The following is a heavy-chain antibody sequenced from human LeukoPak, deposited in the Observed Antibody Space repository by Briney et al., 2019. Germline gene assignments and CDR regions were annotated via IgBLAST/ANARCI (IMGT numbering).Heavy chain of an antibody. V-gene: IGHV3-53*01. CDR2: IYTGGST. J-gene: IGHJ3*02. CDR3: ASPLSGPDAFDI. Sequence: GGSLRLSYAASGFTVSSNYMSWVRQAPGKGPEWVSAIYTGGSTYYADSVKGRFTISRDNSKNTLYLQMNSLRAEDTAVYYCASPLSGPDAFDIWGQGTMVTVSS. CDR1: GFTVSSNY. D-gene: IGHD6-19*01.